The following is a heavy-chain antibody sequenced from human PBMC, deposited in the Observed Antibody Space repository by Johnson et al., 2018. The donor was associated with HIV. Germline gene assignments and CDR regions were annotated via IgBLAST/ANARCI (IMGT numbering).Heavy chain of an antibody. J-gene: IGHJ3*02. Sequence: MLLVESGGGVVQPGGSLRLSCAASGFTFSSYGMHWVRQAPGKGLEWVANIKQDGSEKYYVDSVKGRFTISRDNAKNSLILQMNSLRDEDTALYYCARRTVTALFDICCQGTMFTVAS. CDR2: IKQDGSEK. CDR1: GFTFSSYG. V-gene: IGHV3-7*01. D-gene: IGHD4-17*01. CDR3: ARRTVTALFDI.